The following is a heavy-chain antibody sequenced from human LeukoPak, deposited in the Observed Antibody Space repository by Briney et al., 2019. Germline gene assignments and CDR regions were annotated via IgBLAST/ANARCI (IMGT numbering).Heavy chain of an antibody. CDR1: GLTVSSNY. V-gene: IGHV3-53*01. CDR3: ARVVEAGEYYFDY. D-gene: IGHD3-16*01. Sequence: GGSLRLSCAASGLTVSSNYMSWVRQAPGKGLEWVSVIYSGGSTYYADSVKGRFTISRDNSKNTLYLQMNSLRAEDTAVYYCARVVEAGEYYFDYWGQGTLVTVSS. CDR2: IYSGGST. J-gene: IGHJ4*02.